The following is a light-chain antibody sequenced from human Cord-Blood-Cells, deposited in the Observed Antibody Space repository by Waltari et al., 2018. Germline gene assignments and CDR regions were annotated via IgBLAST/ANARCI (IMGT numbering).Light chain of an antibody. CDR1: QSISSR. Sequence: DIQMTPSPSTLSASVGDRVTITCRASQSISSRLAWYQPKAGKSLKLLLYKASSLESGVTSRFSGCESGTEFTLTISSLQADDFATYYCQQYKSYPLTFGGGTKVEIK. CDR3: QQYKSYPLT. CDR2: KAS. V-gene: IGKV1-5*03. J-gene: IGKJ4*01.